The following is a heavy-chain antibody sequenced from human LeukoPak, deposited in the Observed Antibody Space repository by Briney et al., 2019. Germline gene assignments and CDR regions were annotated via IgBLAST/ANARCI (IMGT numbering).Heavy chain of an antibody. CDR3: ANAYDFWSGYYSGNGYFDY. D-gene: IGHD3-3*01. Sequence: GGSLRLSCAASGFTFSSYAMSWVRQAPGKGLEWVSAISGSGGSTYYADSVKGRFTIFRDNSKNTLYLQMNSLRAEDTAVYYCANAYDFWSGYYSGNGYFDYWGQGTLVTVSS. CDR1: GFTFSSYA. J-gene: IGHJ4*02. CDR2: ISGSGGST. V-gene: IGHV3-23*01.